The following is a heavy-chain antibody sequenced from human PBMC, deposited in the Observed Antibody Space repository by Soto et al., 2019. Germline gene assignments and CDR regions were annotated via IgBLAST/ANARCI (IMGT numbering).Heavy chain of an antibody. CDR1: GFTVTSNQ. CDR2: LYSGGST. Sequence: PGGSLRLSCAASGFTVTSNQMSWVRQAPGKGLEWVSVLYSGGSTYYADSVKGRFTISRDNSKNTLYLQMNSLRIEDTAVYYCARETPGVMVVSYGMDVWGQGTTVTVSS. CDR3: ARETPGVMVVSYGMDV. J-gene: IGHJ6*02. V-gene: IGHV3-66*01. D-gene: IGHD2-15*01.